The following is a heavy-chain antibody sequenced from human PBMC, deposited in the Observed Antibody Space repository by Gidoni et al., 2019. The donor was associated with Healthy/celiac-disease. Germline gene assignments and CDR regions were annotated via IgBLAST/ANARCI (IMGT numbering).Heavy chain of an antibody. CDR1: GYTFTSYG. CDR2: ISAYNGNT. CDR3: ARGEGSLNDYGDGN. Sequence: QVQLVQSGAEVTKPGASVKVSCTASGYTFTSYGISLVRQAPGQGLEWMGWISAYNGNTNYAKKLQGRVTMNTDTSTSTAYMELRSLRSDDTAVYYCARGEGSLNDYGDGNWGQGTLVTVSS. V-gene: IGHV1-18*01. J-gene: IGHJ4*02. D-gene: IGHD4-17*01.